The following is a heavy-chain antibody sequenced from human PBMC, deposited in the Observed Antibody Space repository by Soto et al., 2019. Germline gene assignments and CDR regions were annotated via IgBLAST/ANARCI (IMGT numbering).Heavy chain of an antibody. D-gene: IGHD6-13*01. CDR2: ARNKANSYTT. CDR3: ARTAANHYHYYALDV. CDR1: GFTFTDHY. V-gene: IGHV3-72*01. J-gene: IGHJ6*02. Sequence: EVQLVGSGGGLVQPGGSLRLSCAASGFTFTDHYMDWVRQAPGKGLEWVGRARNKANSYTTEYASSVKGRFTISRDDSKNRLFLQMNSLNTEDPAAYYCARTAANHYHYYALDVWGRGTTVSVSS.